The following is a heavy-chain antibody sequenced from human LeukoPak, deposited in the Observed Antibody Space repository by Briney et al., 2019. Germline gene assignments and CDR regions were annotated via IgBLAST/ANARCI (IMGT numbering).Heavy chain of an antibody. CDR1: GGSFSGYY. J-gene: IGHJ3*01. Sequence: SETLSLTCAVYGGSFSGYYWSWIRQPPGKGLEWIGEINHSGSTNYNPSLESRVTISVDTSKNQFSLKLSSVTAADTAVYYCARRWVYDKRAFDAWGQGTMVTVSS. CDR3: ARRWVYDKRAFDA. CDR2: INHSGST. V-gene: IGHV4-34*01. D-gene: IGHD3-16*01.